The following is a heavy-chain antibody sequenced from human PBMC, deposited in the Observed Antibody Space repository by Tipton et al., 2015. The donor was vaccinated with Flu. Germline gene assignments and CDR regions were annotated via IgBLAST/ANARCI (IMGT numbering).Heavy chain of an antibody. Sequence: QLVQSGAEVKKPGASVKGSCKASGYTFTDYYLHWFRQAPRQGLEWLGWINANSGGTKYAQRFLGRVTMTRDTSISTAYLDLTRLTSDETAVFYWAKEVGIVGAPSSVDHWGQGTLVTVSS. CDR3: AKEVGIVGAPSSVDH. D-gene: IGHD1-26*01. J-gene: IGHJ4*02. CDR2: INANSGGT. V-gene: IGHV1-2*02. CDR1: GYTFTDYY.